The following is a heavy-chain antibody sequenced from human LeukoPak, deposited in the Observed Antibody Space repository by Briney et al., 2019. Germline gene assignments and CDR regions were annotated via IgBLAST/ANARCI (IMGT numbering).Heavy chain of an antibody. Sequence: ASVTVSCKASGYTFTSYAMNRVRQASGQGLEWMGWINTNTGNPTYAQGFTGRFVFSLDTSVSTAYLQISSLKAEDTAVYYCARGYFDWLLDSFDYWGQGTLVTVSS. V-gene: IGHV7-4-1*02. D-gene: IGHD3-9*01. CDR3: ARGYFDWLLDSFDY. CDR2: INTNTGNP. CDR1: GYTFTSYA. J-gene: IGHJ4*02.